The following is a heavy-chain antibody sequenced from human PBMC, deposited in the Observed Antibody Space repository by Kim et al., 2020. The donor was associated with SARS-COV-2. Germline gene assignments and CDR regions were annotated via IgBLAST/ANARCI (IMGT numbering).Heavy chain of an antibody. CDR1: GGSISSYY. CDR3: AREGEYSYGMDV. J-gene: IGHJ6*02. Sequence: SETLSLTCTVSGGSISSYYWSWIRQPPGKGLEWIGYIYYSGSTNYNPSLKSRVTISVDTSKNQFSLKLSSVTAADTAVYYCAREGEYSYGMDVWGQGTTV. V-gene: IGHV4-59*01. CDR2: IYYSGST. D-gene: IGHD3-16*01.